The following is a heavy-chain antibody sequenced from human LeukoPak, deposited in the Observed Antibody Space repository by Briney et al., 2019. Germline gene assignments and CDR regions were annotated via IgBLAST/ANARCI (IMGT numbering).Heavy chain of an antibody. CDR1: GFTFSRFG. J-gene: IGHJ4*02. D-gene: IGHD2-15*01. V-gene: IGHV3-48*02. CDR3: AQKGGADN. Sequence: GGSLRLSWAASGFTFSRFGMNWVRKAPGKGLEWVSYISGISSNNIYYADSVKGRFTISRDNAKNSLYLQMNSLRDEDTAVYYCAQKGGADNWGQGTLVTVSS. CDR2: ISGISSNNI.